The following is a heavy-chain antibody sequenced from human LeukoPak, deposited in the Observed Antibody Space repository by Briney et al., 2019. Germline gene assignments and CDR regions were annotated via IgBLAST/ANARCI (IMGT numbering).Heavy chain of an antibody. CDR3: ARAYTNPNGPY. CDR1: GYTFTDYY. D-gene: IGHD3-16*01. Sequence: ASVRVSCKASGYTFTDYYLHWVRQAPGHGLEWMGWINPNSGGTNYAQKFQGRVTMTRDTSITTAYMELNRLRSDDTAVYYCARAYTNPNGPYWGQGILVTVSP. J-gene: IGHJ4*02. V-gene: IGHV1-2*02. CDR2: INPNSGGT.